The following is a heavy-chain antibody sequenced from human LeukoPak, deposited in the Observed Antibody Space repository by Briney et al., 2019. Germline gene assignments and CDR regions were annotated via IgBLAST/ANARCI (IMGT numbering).Heavy chain of an antibody. CDR2: ISNSGSTI. J-gene: IGHJ4*02. CDR3: SRLRGYSYGYADY. V-gene: IGHV3-11*04. CDR1: GITVSNAW. Sequence: GGSLRLSCVVPGITVSNAWMSWVRQTPGKGPEWVSYISNSGSTIDYADSVKGRFTISRDNAKNSLYLQMDSLRAEDTAVYYCSRLRGYSYGYADYWGQGILVTVSS. D-gene: IGHD5-18*01.